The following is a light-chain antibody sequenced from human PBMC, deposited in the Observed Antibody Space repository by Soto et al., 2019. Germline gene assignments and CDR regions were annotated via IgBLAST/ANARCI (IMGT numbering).Light chain of an antibody. J-gene: IGKJ1*01. CDR3: QQTSSSPWT. CDR1: QTVSTY. Sequence: DILMTQSPSSLSASIGYRFTISCRTSQTVSTYLNWYQHKPGRGPTLLIYAASSLQSGVPSRFSGSGSGTDFTLTIGSLQPEDFATYYCQQTSSSPWTFGQGTKVDIK. CDR2: AAS. V-gene: IGKV1-39*01.